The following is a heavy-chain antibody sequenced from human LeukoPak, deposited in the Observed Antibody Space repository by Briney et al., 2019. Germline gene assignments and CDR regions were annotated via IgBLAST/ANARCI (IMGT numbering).Heavy chain of an antibody. CDR1: GFTFSSYA. D-gene: IGHD2-2*01. V-gene: IGHV3-23*01. Sequence: GGSLRLSCAASGFTFSSYAMSWVRQAPGKGLEWVSLISGNAGSTYYADSVKGRFTISRDNSKNTLYLQMNSLRAEDTAVYYRAKLGPAADDAFDIWGQGTMVTVSS. J-gene: IGHJ3*02. CDR2: ISGNAGST. CDR3: AKLGPAADDAFDI.